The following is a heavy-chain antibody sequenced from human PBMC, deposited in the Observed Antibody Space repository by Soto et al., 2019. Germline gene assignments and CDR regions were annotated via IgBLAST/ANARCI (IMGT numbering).Heavy chain of an antibody. J-gene: IGHJ4*02. CDR3: ARGMSVAGRAYDF. CDR1: DYSITSGYY. D-gene: IGHD6-19*01. CDR2: VHHSGGA. Sequence: SETLSLTCTVSDYSITSGYYWGWIRQPRGKGLEWIGNVHHSGGAYSNPSLKSRVTISVDTSKNQFSLKLTSVTAADTAVYFCARGMSVAGRAYDFWGQGTLVTVSS. V-gene: IGHV4-38-2*02.